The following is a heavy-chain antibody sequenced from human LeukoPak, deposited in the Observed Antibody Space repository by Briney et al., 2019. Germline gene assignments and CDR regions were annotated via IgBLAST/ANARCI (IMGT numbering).Heavy chain of an antibody. J-gene: IGHJ4*02. CDR2: ISSSSSYI. V-gene: IGHV3-21*01. D-gene: IGHD6-19*01. CDR3: ARDYSSGWYGENGNDY. Sequence: PGGSLRLSCAASGFTFSSYSMNWVRQAPGKGLEWVSSISSSSSYIYYADSVKGRFTISRDNAKNSLYLQMNSLRAEDTAVYYCARDYSSGWYGENGNDYWGQGTLVTVSS. CDR1: GFTFSSYS.